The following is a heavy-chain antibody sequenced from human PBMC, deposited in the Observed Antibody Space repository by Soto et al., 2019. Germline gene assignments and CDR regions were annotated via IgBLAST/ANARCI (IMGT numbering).Heavy chain of an antibody. CDR2: IYYSGST. CDR3: ARNWFGESRNVYYMDV. D-gene: IGHD3-10*01. J-gene: IGHJ6*03. CDR1: GGSISSYY. V-gene: IGHV4-59*08. Sequence: PSETLSLTCTVSGGSISSYYWSWIRQPPGKGLEWIGYIYYSGSTNYNPSLKSRVTISVDTSKNQFSLKLSSVTAADTAVYYCARNWFGESRNVYYMDVWGKGTTVTVSS.